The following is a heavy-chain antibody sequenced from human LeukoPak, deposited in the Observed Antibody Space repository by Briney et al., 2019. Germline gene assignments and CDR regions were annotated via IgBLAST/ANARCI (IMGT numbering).Heavy chain of an antibody. J-gene: IGHJ3*02. CDR2: ISISGSTI. CDR3: ARTVAGLPLDAFDI. D-gene: IGHD6-19*01. Sequence: GGSLRLSCAASGFTFSSYEMNWVRQAPGKGLEWVSFISISGSTIYYADSVKGRFTISRDNAKNSLYLQMNSLRAEDTAVYYCARTVAGLPLDAFDIWGQGTMVTVSS. CDR1: GFTFSSYE. V-gene: IGHV3-48*03.